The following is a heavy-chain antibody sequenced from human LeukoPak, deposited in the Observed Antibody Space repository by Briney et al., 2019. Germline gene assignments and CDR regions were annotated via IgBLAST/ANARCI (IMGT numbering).Heavy chain of an antibody. V-gene: IGHV3-48*01. CDR3: ASRSMITFGGDAFDI. CDR2: ISSSSSTI. J-gene: IGHJ3*02. Sequence: PGGSLRLSCAASGFTFSNYSMNWVRQAPGKGLEWVSYISSSSSTIYYADSVKGRFTISRDNAKNSLYLQMNSLRAEDTAVYYCASRSMITFGGDAFDIWGQGTMVTVSS. D-gene: IGHD3-16*01. CDR1: GFTFSNYS.